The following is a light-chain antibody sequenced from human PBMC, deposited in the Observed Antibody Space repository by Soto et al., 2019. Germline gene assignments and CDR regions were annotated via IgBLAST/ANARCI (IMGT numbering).Light chain of an antibody. CDR1: QSVSIY. CDR3: QQRSGWYT. CDR2: DAS. V-gene: IGKV3-11*01. J-gene: IGKJ5*01. Sequence: VLTQSPGTLSLSPGEGATLSCRASQSVSIYLAWYQQKPGQAPRLLIYDASNRATGIPAKFSGSGSGTDFTLTISGLEPEDFAIYYCQQRSGWYTFGQGTRLEIK.